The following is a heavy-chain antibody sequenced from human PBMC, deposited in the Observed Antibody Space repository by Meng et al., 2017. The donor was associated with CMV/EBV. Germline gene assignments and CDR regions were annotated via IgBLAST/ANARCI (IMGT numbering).Heavy chain of an antibody. CDR3: ARGRFVYCSSTSCYTRCNWFDP. CDR2: TNHSGST. D-gene: IGHD2-2*02. J-gene: IGHJ5*02. Sequence: SETLSLTCAVYGGSFSGYYWSWSRQPPGKGLEWIGETNHSGSTNYNPSLKSRVTISVDTSKNQFSLKLSSVTAADTAVYYCARGRFVYCSSTSCYTRCNWFDPWGQGTLVTVSS. V-gene: IGHV4-34*01. CDR1: GGSFSGYY.